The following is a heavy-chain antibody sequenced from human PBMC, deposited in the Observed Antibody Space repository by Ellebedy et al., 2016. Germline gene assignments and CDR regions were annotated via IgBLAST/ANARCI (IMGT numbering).Heavy chain of an antibody. J-gene: IGHJ4*02. CDR1: GYSFTSYW. V-gene: IGHV5-10-1*04. CDR2: IDPSDSYT. D-gene: IGHD3-10*01. Sequence: KVSXXGSGYSFTSYWIGWVRQMPGKGLEWMGRIDPSDSYTNYSPSFQGQVTISADKSISTAYLQWSSLKASDTAMYYCARRFGDVGFDYWGQGTLVTVSS. CDR3: ARRFGDVGFDY.